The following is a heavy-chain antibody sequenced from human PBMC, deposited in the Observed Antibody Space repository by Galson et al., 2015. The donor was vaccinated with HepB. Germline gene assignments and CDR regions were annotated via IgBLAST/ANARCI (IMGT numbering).Heavy chain of an antibody. D-gene: IGHD1-26*01. V-gene: IGHV3-21*06. J-gene: IGHJ4*02. CDR3: ARDPYSGSSSFDY. CDR2: ITSSSRYI. Sequence: SLRLSCAASGFTFSPYAMNWVRQAPGKGLEWVSSITSSSRYIYYADSVKGRFTISRDNAKNSLYLQMNSLRVEDTAVYYCARDPYSGSSSFDYWGQGTLVTVSS. CDR1: GFTFSPYA.